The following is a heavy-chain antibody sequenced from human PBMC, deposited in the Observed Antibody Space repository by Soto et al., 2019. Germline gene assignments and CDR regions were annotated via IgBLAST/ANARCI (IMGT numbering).Heavy chain of an antibody. D-gene: IGHD6-6*01. J-gene: IGHJ5*02. Sequence: ASVKVSSKASGYTYTSYGISWLRQAPGQGLEWMGWISAYNGNTNYAQKLQGRVTMTTDTSTSTAYMELRSLRSDDTAVYYCARDHSSDRGWFDPWGQGTLVTVSS. CDR3: ARDHSSDRGWFDP. V-gene: IGHV1-18*01. CDR2: ISAYNGNT. CDR1: GYTYTSYG.